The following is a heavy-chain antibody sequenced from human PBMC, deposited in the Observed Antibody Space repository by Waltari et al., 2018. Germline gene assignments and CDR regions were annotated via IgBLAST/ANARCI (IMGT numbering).Heavy chain of an antibody. CDR1: GATFSSSA. CDR3: ARHSYNSGSYFDWFDP. CDR2: IIPIFGTA. Sequence: QVQLVQSGAEVKKPGPSVKVSCKASGATFSSSAISWVRQAPGQGLEWMGGIIPIFGTANYAQKFQGRVTITADESTSTAYMELSSLRSEDTAVYYCARHSYNSGSYFDWFDPWGQGTLVTVSS. D-gene: IGHD1-26*01. V-gene: IGHV1-69*12. J-gene: IGHJ5*02.